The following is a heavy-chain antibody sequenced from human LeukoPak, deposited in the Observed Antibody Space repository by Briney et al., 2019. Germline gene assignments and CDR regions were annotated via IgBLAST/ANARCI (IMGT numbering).Heavy chain of an antibody. CDR2: ISYDGSNK. D-gene: IGHD6-6*01. Sequence: GGSLRLSCAASGFTFSSYAMHWVRQAPGKGLEWVAVISYDGSNKYYADSVKGRFTISRDNSKNTLYLQMNSLRAEDTAVYYCAKDQGSIAARMGGEIDYWGQGTLVTVSS. V-gene: IGHV3-30*04. CDR1: GFTFSSYA. CDR3: AKDQGSIAARMGGEIDY. J-gene: IGHJ4*02.